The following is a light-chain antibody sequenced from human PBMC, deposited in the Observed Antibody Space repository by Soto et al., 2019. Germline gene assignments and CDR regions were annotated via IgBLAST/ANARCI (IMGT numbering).Light chain of an antibody. CDR3: QQRNSWPPIT. CDR1: QSVSSSY. J-gene: IGKJ5*01. Sequence: IVLTQSPGALSLSPGERSTLSCSASQSVSSSYLAWYQQKPGQAPRLLIYGASSRASGVPARFSGSGSGTDFTLTISSLEPEDFALYYCQQRNSWPPITFGQGTRLEIK. V-gene: IGKV3D-20*02. CDR2: GAS.